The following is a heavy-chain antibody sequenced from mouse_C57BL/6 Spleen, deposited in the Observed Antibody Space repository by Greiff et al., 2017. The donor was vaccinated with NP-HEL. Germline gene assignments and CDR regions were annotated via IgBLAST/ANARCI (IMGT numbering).Heavy chain of an antibody. CDR1: GFTFSSYA. CDR3: ARDPFYDYDTWFAY. J-gene: IGHJ3*01. Sequence: EVQGVESGGGLVKPGGSLKLSCAASGFTFSSYAMSWVRQTPEKRLEWVATISDGGSYTYYPDNVKGRFTISRDNAKNNLYLQMSHLKSEDTAMYYCARDPFYDYDTWFAYWGQGTLVTVSA. V-gene: IGHV5-4*01. CDR2: ISDGGSYT. D-gene: IGHD2-4*01.